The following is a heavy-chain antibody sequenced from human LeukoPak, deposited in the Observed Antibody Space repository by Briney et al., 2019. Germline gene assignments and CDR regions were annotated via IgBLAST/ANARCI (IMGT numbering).Heavy chain of an antibody. J-gene: IGHJ4*02. D-gene: IGHD3-3*01. CDR2: IYYSGST. Sequence: LRLSCAASGFTFSNYAMSWIRQPPGKGLEWIGHIYYSGSTYYNPSLKSRVTISVDTSKNQFSLKLSSVTAADTAVYYCARVNDFWSGYSGDYWGQGTLVTVSS. CDR3: ARVNDFWSGYSGDY. CDR1: GFTFSNYA. V-gene: IGHV4-30-4*08.